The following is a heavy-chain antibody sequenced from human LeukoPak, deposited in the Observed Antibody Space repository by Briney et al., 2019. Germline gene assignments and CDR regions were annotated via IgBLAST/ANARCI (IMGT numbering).Heavy chain of an antibody. V-gene: IGHV1-18*01. D-gene: IGHD4-23*01. CDR2: ISAYNGNT. CDR3: ARVRDYGGNAER. Sequence: ASVEVSCKASGGTFSSYAISWVRQAPGQGLEWMGWISAYNGNTNYAQKLQGRVTMTTDTSTSTAYMELRSLRSDDTAVYYCARVRDYGGNAERWGQGTLVTVSS. J-gene: IGHJ4*02. CDR1: GGTFSSYA.